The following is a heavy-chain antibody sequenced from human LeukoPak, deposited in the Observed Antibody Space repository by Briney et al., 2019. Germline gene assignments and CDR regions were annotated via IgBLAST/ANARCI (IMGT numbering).Heavy chain of an antibody. CDR3: ARAWYSSSFFDY. V-gene: IGHV4-59*01. Sequence: SETLSLTCAVYGVSFSGYYWSWIRQPPGKGLEWIGYIYYSGSTNYNPSLKSRVTISVDTSKNQFSLKLSSVTAADTAVYYCARAWYSSSFFDYWGQGTLVTVSS. D-gene: IGHD6-6*01. CDR2: IYYSGST. J-gene: IGHJ4*02. CDR1: GVSFSGYY.